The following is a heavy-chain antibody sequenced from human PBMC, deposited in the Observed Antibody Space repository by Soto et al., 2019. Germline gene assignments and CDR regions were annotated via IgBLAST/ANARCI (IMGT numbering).Heavy chain of an antibody. CDR1: GFTVSSKY. J-gene: IGHJ5*02. CDR3: ARELPPDL. D-gene: IGHD2-15*01. CDR2: IWSAGLT. Sequence: GGYLRLSCAASGFTVSSKYMNWVRQAPGKGLEWVSIIWSAGLTYYADSVRGRFTISRDISKNILFLQMNNLRAEDSAIYYCARELPPDLWGQGTLVTVSS. V-gene: IGHV3-53*01.